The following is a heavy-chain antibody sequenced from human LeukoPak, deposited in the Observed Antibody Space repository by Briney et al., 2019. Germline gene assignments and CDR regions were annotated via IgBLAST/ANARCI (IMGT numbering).Heavy chain of an antibody. CDR1: GFTFSTYS. J-gene: IGHJ4*02. CDR2: ISISSNYI. CDR3: ARDQTSLDDSSGYRKYSFGF. D-gene: IGHD3-22*01. V-gene: IGHV3-21*01. Sequence: GESLRLSCAASGFTFSTYSMNWVRQAPGKGLEGVSSISISSNYIYYADSVDGRFTISRDNANNSLYMQTNSLRAEDTAVYYCARDQTSLDDSSGYRKYSFGFWGQGTLVTVSS.